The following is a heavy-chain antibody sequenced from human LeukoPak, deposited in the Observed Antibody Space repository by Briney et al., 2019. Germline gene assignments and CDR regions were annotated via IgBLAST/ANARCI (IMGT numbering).Heavy chain of an antibody. CDR2: IISDFNIT. CDR1: GGTFSSYA. J-gene: IGHJ6*04. CDR3: SKDLYGMDV. V-gene: IGHV1-69*13. Sequence: GASVKVSCKASGGTFSSYAISWVRQAPGQGLEWMGEIISDFNITHYPQKFQGRVTITADDSTSTAYMELSSLRFEDTAVYYCSKDLYGMDVWGKGTTVTVSS.